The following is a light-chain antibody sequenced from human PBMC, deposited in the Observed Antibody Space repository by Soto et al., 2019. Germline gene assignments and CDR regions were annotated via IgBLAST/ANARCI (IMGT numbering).Light chain of an antibody. CDR3: QQYGSSHRT. J-gene: IGKJ1*01. Sequence: VMLTQSLRTLSLSPGRRACLXWRASQSVNSDVAWYQQKPGQAPRLLIYGASRRATGIPDRFSGSESETDFTLTISRLEPEDFAVYYCQQYGSSHRTFGQGTKVDI. CDR1: QSVNSD. V-gene: IGKV3-20*01. CDR2: GAS.